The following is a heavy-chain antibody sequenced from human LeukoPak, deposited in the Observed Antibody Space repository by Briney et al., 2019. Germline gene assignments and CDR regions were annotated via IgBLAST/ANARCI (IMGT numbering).Heavy chain of an antibody. Sequence: SETLSLTCTVSGGSISGYYWSWIRQPPGKGLEWIGFIYYSGSTNYNPSLKSRVTISVDTSKNQFSLKLSSVTAADTAVYYCARVHPNPNWFDPWGQGTLVTVSS. CDR3: ARVHPNPNWFDP. V-gene: IGHV4-59*01. J-gene: IGHJ5*02. CDR1: GGSISGYY. CDR2: IYYSGST.